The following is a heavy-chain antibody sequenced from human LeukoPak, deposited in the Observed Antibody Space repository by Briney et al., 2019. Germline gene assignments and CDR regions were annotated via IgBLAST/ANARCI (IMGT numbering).Heavy chain of an antibody. Sequence: KPSETLSLTCTVSGGSISSGGYYWSWIRQPPGNGLEWIGYIYHSGSTYYNPSLKSRVTISVDRSKNQFSLKLSSVTAADTAVYYCARASGSYGVLDYWGQGTLVTVSS. V-gene: IGHV4-30-2*01. CDR1: GGSISSGGYY. CDR2: IYHSGST. D-gene: IGHD1-26*01. CDR3: ARASGSYGVLDY. J-gene: IGHJ4*02.